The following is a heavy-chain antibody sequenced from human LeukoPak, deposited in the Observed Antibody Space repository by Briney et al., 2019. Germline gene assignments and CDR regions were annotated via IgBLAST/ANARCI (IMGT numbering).Heavy chain of an antibody. J-gene: IGHJ6*02. CDR1: GYTFTSYG. CDR3: ARGGGSPENYYYYGMDV. D-gene: IGHD2-15*01. Sequence: VASVKVSCKASGYTFTSYGISWVRQAPRQGLEWMGWISAYNGNTNYAQKLQGRVTMTTDTSTSTAYMELRSLRSDDTAVYYCARGGGSPENYYYYGMDVWGQGTTVTVSS. CDR2: ISAYNGNT. V-gene: IGHV1-18*01.